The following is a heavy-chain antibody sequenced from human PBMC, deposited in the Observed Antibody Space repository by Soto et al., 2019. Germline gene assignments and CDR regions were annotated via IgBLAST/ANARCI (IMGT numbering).Heavy chain of an antibody. V-gene: IGHV4-31*03. CDR3: ADGYSPLHFDY. Sequence: QVQLQESGPGLVKPSQTLSLTCTVSGGSISSGGYYWSWIRQHPGKGLEWIGYIYYSGSTYYNPSLKSRVTISVDTSKNQFSLKLSSVTGADTAVYFCADGYSPLHFDYWGQGTLVTVSS. D-gene: IGHD5-18*01. J-gene: IGHJ4*02. CDR2: IYYSGST. CDR1: GGSISSGGYY.